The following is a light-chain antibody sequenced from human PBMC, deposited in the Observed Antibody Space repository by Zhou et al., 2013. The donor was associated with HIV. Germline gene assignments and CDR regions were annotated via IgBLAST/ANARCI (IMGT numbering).Light chain of an antibody. CDR3: TQSKQLPLT. V-gene: IGKV2D-29*02. CDR2: EAS. J-gene: IGKJ4*01. Sequence: DIVMTQSPLSLPVTPGQPASISCKSSQTLLHSDGKSYLYWYLQKPGQSPQLLIYEASNRFSGVPDRFSGSGSGTDFTLKISRVEAEDVGVYYCTQSKQLPLTFGGGTKVEIK. CDR1: QTLLHSDGKSY.